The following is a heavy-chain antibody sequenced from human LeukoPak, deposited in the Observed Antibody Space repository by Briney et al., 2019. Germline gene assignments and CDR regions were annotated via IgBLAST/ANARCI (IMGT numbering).Heavy chain of an antibody. V-gene: IGHV3-15*01. D-gene: IGHD3-9*01. J-gene: IGHJ4*02. CDR2: IKSKTDGGTT. CDR3: TTDHPYDILTGPHIDY. CDR1: GFTFSNAW. Sequence: PGGSLRLSCAASGFTFSNAWMSWVRQAPGKGLEWVGRIKSKTDGGTTDYAAPVKGRFTISRDDSKNTQYLQMNSLKTEDTAVYYCTTDHPYDILTGPHIDYWGQGTLVTVSS.